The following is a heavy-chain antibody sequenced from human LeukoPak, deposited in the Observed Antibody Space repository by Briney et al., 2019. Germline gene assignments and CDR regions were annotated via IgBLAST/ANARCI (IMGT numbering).Heavy chain of an antibody. CDR3: ARDTDSSGYYDS. J-gene: IGHJ5*01. CDR1: GDSISGYY. Sequence: SETLSLTCTVSGDSISGYYWSWVRQPPGKGLEWIGYIFHSGSTKYNPSLESRVTISLDISKNQFSLKLSSVTAADTAVYYCARDTDSSGYYDSWGQGTLVAVSS. CDR2: IFHSGST. D-gene: IGHD3-22*01. V-gene: IGHV4-59*01.